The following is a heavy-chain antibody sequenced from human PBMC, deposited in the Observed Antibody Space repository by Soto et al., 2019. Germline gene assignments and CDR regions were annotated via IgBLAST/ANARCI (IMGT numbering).Heavy chain of an antibody. CDR3: GRVYYDILTGYYRYYFDY. V-gene: IGHV4-59*01. CDR2: IYDSGST. D-gene: IGHD3-9*01. Sequence: QVHLQESGPGLVKPSETLSLTCTVSGGSISSYYWSWIRQPPGKGLEWIGYIYDSGSTNYNPSLKSRVTLSVYKAKNLLSLELSPVTAADPAVYYCGRVYYDILTGYYRYYFDYWGQGTLGTGSS. J-gene: IGHJ4*02. CDR1: GGSISSYY.